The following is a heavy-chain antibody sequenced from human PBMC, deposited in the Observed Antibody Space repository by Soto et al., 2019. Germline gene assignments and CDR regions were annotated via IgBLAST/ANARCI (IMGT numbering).Heavy chain of an antibody. CDR2: INIGGDTT. V-gene: IGHV3-23*01. D-gene: IGHD2-21*02. CDR1: GFTFRTYA. CDR3: AKLLVTQMPYYYYGLDV. Sequence: EVQLLESGGGLVQPGGSRRLSGGVSGFTFRTYALSWVRQAQGKGREWVSAINIGGDTTYYADSVKGRFTMSRDNSKNTLYLQMNSLRAEDTAVYYCAKLLVTQMPYYYYGLDVWGQGTTVTVSS. J-gene: IGHJ6*02.